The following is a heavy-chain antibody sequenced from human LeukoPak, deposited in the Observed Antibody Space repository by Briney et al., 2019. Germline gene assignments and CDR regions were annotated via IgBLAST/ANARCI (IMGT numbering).Heavy chain of an antibody. Sequence: PGGSLRLSCAASGFTFSSYGMHWVRQAPGKGLEWVANIKQDGSEKYYVDSVKGRFTISRDNAENSLYLQMNSLRAEDTAVYYCARGPLDSGFWGQGTLVTVSS. D-gene: IGHD3/OR15-3a*01. CDR3: ARGPLDSGF. V-gene: IGHV3-7*04. J-gene: IGHJ4*02. CDR2: IKQDGSEK. CDR1: GFTFSSYG.